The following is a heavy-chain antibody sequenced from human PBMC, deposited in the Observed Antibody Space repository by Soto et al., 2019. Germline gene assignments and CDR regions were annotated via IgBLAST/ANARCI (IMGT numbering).Heavy chain of an antibody. Sequence: GGSLRLSCAASGFTFDGYTMHWVRQAPGKGLEWVSLISWDGGSTYYADSLKGRSTISRDNSKNSLYLQMNSLRTEDAALYYCAKDMGPKAVAGSYYGMDVWGQGTTVTVSS. J-gene: IGHJ6*02. CDR3: AKDMGPKAVAGSYYGMDV. CDR1: GFTFDGYT. CDR2: ISWDGGST. V-gene: IGHV3-43*01. D-gene: IGHD6-19*01.